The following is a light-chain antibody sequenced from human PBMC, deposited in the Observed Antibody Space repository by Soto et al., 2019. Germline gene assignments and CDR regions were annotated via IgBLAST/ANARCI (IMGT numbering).Light chain of an antibody. CDR3: QEYDGAPPIT. CDR2: GAS. J-gene: IGKJ5*01. CDR1: QSVDND. Sequence: EIVLTQSPATLSVSPGDRATLSCMASQSVDNDLAWYQQKPGQAPRLLIFGASSRATGIPATFSGSGSGTEFTLTISRLEPEDFAVYYCQEYDGAPPITFGLGTRLEIK. V-gene: IGKV3D-15*01.